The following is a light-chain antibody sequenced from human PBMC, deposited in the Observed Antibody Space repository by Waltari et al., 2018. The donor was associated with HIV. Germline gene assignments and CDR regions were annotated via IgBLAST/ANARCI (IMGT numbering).Light chain of an antibody. Sequence: QSVLTQPPSASKTPGQRVLMSCSGTDSNVGNNFVSWFHQVPGGAPNLVLYRNDRRPSGVPDRFSAAKSGSSASLAISGLQSDDEADYFCASWDDRLSHWVFGGGTKLTV. J-gene: IGLJ3*02. CDR3: ASWDDRLSHWV. CDR1: DSNVGNNF. CDR2: RND. V-gene: IGLV1-47*01.